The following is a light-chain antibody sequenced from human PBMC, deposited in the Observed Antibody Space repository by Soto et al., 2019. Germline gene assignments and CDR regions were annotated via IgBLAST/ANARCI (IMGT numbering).Light chain of an antibody. V-gene: IGKV1-39*01. CDR2: AAS. CDR3: QQSYTTPPT. CDR1: QTMTNY. Sequence: DIQVTQSPSSLSASVGDRVTITCRSSQTMTNYLNWYQQKPGKAPKLLMYAASSLQSGVPSRFSGSGSGTDFTLTITSLRPEDFATYYCQQSYTTPPTFGGGTKVEIK. J-gene: IGKJ4*01.